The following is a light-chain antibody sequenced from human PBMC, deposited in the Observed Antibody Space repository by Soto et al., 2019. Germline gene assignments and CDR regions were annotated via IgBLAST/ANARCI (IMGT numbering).Light chain of an antibody. CDR3: ASYRSGPLYV. CDR2: DFT. Sequence: QSPRTQPASVSGSPGQSITISCTGISADVSTSNFVSWYQHHPGKGPILILYDFTHRPSGISDRFSGSKSGDTASLTISGLRAEDEADYYCASYRSGPLYVFGTGTKVTVL. V-gene: IGLV2-14*03. CDR1: SADVSTSNF. J-gene: IGLJ1*01.